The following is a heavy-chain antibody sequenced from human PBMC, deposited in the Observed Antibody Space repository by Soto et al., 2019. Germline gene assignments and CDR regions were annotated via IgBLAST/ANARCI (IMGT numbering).Heavy chain of an antibody. CDR3: ARATAMVDTYYFDY. CDR2: IIPIFGTA. D-gene: IGHD5-18*01. V-gene: IGHV1-69*13. J-gene: IGHJ4*02. Sequence: AASVKVSCKASGGTFSSYAISWVRQAPGQGLEWMGGIIPIFGTANYAQKFQGRVTITADESTMSAYMELSSLRSEDTAVYYCARATAMVDTYYFDYWGQGTLVTVSS. CDR1: GGTFSSYA.